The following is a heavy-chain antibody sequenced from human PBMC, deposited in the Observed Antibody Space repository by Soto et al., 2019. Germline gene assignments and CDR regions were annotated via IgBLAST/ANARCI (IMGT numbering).Heavy chain of an antibody. D-gene: IGHD3-9*01. V-gene: IGHV1-18*01. J-gene: IGHJ6*02. CDR2: ISAYNGYT. Sequence: GASVKVSCKASGYTFTTFGISWVRQAPGQGLEWMGWISAYNGYTNYADSVKGRFTISRDNAKGSLYLQMNSLRAEDTAVYYCARDAGYYPYYYALDVWGQGTTVTVSS. CDR1: GYTFTTFG. CDR3: ARDAGYYPYYYALDV.